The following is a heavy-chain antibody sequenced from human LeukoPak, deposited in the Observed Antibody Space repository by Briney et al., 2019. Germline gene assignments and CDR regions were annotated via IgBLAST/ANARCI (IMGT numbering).Heavy chain of an antibody. CDR3: ARESESSGWYDY. J-gene: IGHJ4*02. CDR2: ISGGGGST. CDR1: GFMFHDYA. Sequence: GGSLRLSCAAPGFMFHDYAIHWVRQAPGKGLEWVSLISGGGGSTFYADSVKGRFTISRDNSKNSLYLQMNSLRSDDTALYYCARESESSGWYDYWGQGTLVTVSS. V-gene: IGHV3-43*02. D-gene: IGHD6-19*01.